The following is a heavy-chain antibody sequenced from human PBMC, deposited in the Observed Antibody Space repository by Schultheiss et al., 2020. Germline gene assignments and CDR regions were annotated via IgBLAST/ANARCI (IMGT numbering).Heavy chain of an antibody. CDR3: ARDLGYYYYGMDV. Sequence: GGSLRLSCAASGFTFSSYGMHWVRQAPGKGLEWVSAISGSGGSTYYADSVKGRFTISRDNAKNSLYLQMNSLRDEDTAVYYCARDLGYYYYGMDVWGQGTTVTVSS. V-gene: IGHV3-23*01. J-gene: IGHJ6*02. CDR1: GFTFSSYG. CDR2: ISGSGGST.